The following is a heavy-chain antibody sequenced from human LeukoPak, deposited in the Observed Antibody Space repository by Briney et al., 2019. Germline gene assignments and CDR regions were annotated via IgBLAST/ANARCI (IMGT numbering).Heavy chain of an antibody. CDR1: GGSISNYY. J-gene: IGHJ4*02. CDR3: ARLRGSSSWTDYFDC. D-gene: IGHD6-13*01. CDR2: VYYSGTT. Sequence: ASETLSLTCTVSGGSISNYYWSWIRQPPGKGLEWIGYVYYSGTTNYNPSLESRVTISLDTSKNQFSLKLSSVTAADTAVYYCARLRGSSSWTDYFDCWGQGTLVTVSS. V-gene: IGHV4-59*01.